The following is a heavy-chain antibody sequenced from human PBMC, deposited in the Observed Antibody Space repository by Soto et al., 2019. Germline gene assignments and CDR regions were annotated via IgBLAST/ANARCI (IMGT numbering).Heavy chain of an antibody. Sequence: QVQLVQSGAEVKKPGSSVKVSCKASGGTFSSYAMTWVRQAPGQGLEWMGGIIPIFGTAKYAQKFQGRVTITADASTNTAYIELTSLTSDDTAVYYCATPTSGNFYFDYWGQGTLVTVSS. CDR3: ATPTSGNFYFDY. CDR2: IIPIFGTA. D-gene: IGHD1-26*01. CDR1: GGTFSSYA. V-gene: IGHV1-69*12. J-gene: IGHJ4*02.